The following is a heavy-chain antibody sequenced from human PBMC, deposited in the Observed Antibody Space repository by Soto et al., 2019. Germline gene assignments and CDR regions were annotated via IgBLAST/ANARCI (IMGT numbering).Heavy chain of an antibody. D-gene: IGHD3-9*01. J-gene: IGHJ4*02. CDR2: IYYSGST. Sequence: PSETLSLTCTVSGGSISSYYWSWIRQPPGKGLEWIGYIYYSGSTNYNPSLKSRVTISVGTSKNQFSLKLSSVTAADTAVYYCARTPHYDILTGYQYYFDYWGQGTLVTVSS. CDR1: GGSISSYY. CDR3: ARTPHYDILTGYQYYFDY. V-gene: IGHV4-59*01.